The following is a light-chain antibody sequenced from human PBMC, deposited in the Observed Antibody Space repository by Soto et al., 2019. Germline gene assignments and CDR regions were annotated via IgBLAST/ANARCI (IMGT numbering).Light chain of an antibody. J-gene: IGKJ1*01. V-gene: IGKV3-15*01. CDR2: GAS. Sequence: EIVLTQSPGTVSLSPGERATLSCRASQSVSSNLAWYQQKPGQAPRLLIYGASTRATGIPARFSGSGSGTEFTLTISSLQSEDFAVYYCQQYNNWPLWTFGQGTKVDIK. CDR3: QQYNNWPLWT. CDR1: QSVSSN.